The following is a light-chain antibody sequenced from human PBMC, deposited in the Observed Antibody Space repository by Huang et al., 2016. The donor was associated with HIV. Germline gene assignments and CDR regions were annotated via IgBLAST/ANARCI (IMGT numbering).Light chain of an antibody. V-gene: IGKV1-5*03. CDR2: KAS. CDR3: QYYNSYSWV. CDR1: QSVGDR. Sequence: DIQMTQSPSTLSASVGDRVPITCRASQSVGDRLAWYQQKSGKAPKFLIYKASSLEAGVPSRFSGSGSGTEFTLTISSLQPDDFASYYCQYYNSYSWVFGQGTKVEIK. J-gene: IGKJ1*01.